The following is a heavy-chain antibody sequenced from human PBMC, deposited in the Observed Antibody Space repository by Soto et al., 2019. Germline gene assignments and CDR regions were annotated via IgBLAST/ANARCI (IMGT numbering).Heavy chain of an antibody. CDR2: IWYDGSNK. J-gene: IGHJ4*02. Sequence: QPGGSLRLSCAASGFTFSSYGMHWVRQAPGKGLEWVAVIWYDGSNKYYADSVKGRFTISRDNSKNTLYLQMNSLRAEDTAVYYCARDRVAPAGTVYYWGQGTLLTVSS. CDR3: ARDRVAPAGTVYY. CDR1: GFTFSSYG. V-gene: IGHV3-33*01. D-gene: IGHD6-13*01.